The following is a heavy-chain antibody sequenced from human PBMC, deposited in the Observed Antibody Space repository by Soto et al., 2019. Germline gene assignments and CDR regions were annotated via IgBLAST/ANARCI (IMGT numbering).Heavy chain of an antibody. J-gene: IGHJ6*02. D-gene: IGHD1-26*01. V-gene: IGHV1-69*12. Sequence: QVQLVQSGAEVKKPGSSVKVSCKASGGTFSSYAISWVRQAPGQGLEWMGGIIPIFGTADYAQKFQGRVTITADAATSTAYMELSSRRSEVTAVYYCASHSGSSPEGRYYYGMDVWGQGTTVTVSS. CDR1: GGTFSSYA. CDR3: ASHSGSSPEGRYYYGMDV. CDR2: IIPIFGTA.